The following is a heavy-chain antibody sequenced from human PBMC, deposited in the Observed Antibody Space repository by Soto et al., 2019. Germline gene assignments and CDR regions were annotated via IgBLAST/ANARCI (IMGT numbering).Heavy chain of an antibody. V-gene: IGHV4-59*01. CDR3: ARVVATTRGYYFDY. D-gene: IGHD1-26*01. CDR2: IYYSGST. Sequence: SETLSLTCTVSGGSISSYYGSWIGQPPGKGLEWIGYIYYSGSTNYNPSLKSRVTISVDTSKNQFSLELSSVTAADTAVYYCARVVATTRGYYFDYWGKGTLVTVSS. J-gene: IGHJ4*02. CDR1: GGSISSYY.